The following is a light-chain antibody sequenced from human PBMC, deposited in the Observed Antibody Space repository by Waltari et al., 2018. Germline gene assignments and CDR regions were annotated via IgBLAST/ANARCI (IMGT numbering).Light chain of an antibody. Sequence: SALTQPRSVSGSPGQSVTISCTGTSSDVGGYTSVSWYQQHPGKAPKLMIYDVSKRPSGVPDRFSGSKSGNTASLTISGLQAEDEADYYCCSYAGSYSVVFGGGTKLTVL. V-gene: IGLV2-11*01. CDR1: SSDVGGYTS. CDR3: CSYAGSYSVV. CDR2: DVS. J-gene: IGLJ2*01.